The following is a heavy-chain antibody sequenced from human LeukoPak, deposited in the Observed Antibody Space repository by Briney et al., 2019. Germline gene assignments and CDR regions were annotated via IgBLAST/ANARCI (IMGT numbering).Heavy chain of an antibody. J-gene: IGHJ4*02. CDR2: IKSNGSST. D-gene: IGHD6-13*01. V-gene: IGHV3-74*01. CDR1: GLTFSHYW. CDR3: ARGGDSSNWYPGYFDY. Sequence: GGALPVSRPASGLTFSHYWMQWVRQAPGRGPAWVSCIKSNGSSTRIADSVQGRFTISRDNGKNTLYLQRNSLRAADTAVYYCARGGDSSNWYPGYFDYWGQGALVTVSS.